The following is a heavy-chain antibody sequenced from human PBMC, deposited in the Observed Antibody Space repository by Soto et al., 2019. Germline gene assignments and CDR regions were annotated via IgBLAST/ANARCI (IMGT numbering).Heavy chain of an antibody. CDR1: GGNPSNSA. CDR2: IIPVFGII. V-gene: IGHV1-69*13. CDR3: AYGGVVNTLTYFAH. Sequence: SVKVSCKASGGNPSNSAISWVRQAPGQGLEWRGGIIPVFGIISYAQNFQGRVTITADESTSTAYRELSSLRVEDTAIYYCAYGGVVNTLTYFAHWGQGSQVTVSS. D-gene: IGHD3-22*01. J-gene: IGHJ4*02.